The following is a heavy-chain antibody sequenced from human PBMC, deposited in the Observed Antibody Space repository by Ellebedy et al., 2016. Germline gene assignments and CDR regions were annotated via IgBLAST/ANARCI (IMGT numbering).Heavy chain of an antibody. D-gene: IGHD5-18*01. J-gene: IGHJ4*02. CDR2: IIPIFGTA. CDR3: ASARIELWTAEFDY. Sequence: SVKVSXXASGDTFSSYAISWVRQAPGQGLEWMGGIIPIFGTANYAQKFQGRVTITADESTSTAYMELSSLRSDDTAVYYCASARIELWTAEFDYWGQGTLVTVSS. CDR1: GDTFSSYA. V-gene: IGHV1-69*13.